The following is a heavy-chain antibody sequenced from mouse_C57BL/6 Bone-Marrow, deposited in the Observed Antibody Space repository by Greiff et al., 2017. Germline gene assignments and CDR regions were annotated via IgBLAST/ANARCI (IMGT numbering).Heavy chain of an antibody. V-gene: IGHV1-50*01. J-gene: IGHJ1*03. Sequence: VQLQQSGAELVKPGASVKLSCKASGYTFTSYWMQWVKQRPGQGLEWIGEIDPSDSYTNYNQKFKGKATLTVDTSSSPAYMQLSSLTSEDSAVYYCARGAYYGNYGYFDVWGTGTTVTVSS. D-gene: IGHD2-10*01. CDR1: GYTFTSYW. CDR2: IDPSDSYT. CDR3: ARGAYYGNYGYFDV.